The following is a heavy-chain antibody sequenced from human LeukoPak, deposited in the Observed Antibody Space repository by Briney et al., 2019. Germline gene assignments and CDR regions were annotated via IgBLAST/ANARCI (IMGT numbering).Heavy chain of an antibody. V-gene: IGHV4-39*01. J-gene: IGHJ4*02. Sequence: KPSETLSRTCTVSSASITSSPYFWGWIRQSPGKGLEWIGSISYSGTTYYNPSLKSRVTISVDTSKNQFSLKLNSVTAADTAVFYCAANSADYNTLGSSYKVWGQGTLVTVSS. CDR3: AANSADYNTLGSSYKV. CDR2: ISYSGTT. CDR1: SASITSSPYF. D-gene: IGHD3-10*01.